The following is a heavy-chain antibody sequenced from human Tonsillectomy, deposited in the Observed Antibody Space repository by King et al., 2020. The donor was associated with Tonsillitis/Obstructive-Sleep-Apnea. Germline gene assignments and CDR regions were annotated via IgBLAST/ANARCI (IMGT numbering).Heavy chain of an antibody. Sequence: VQLVESGGGLVQPGGSLRISCAASGFTFSSYSMNWVRQVPGKGLEWVSGISGSGGSTYSADSVKGRFAISRDNSKNTLYLQMNSLRAEDTAVYYCANSRGVTTAPIDYWGQGTLVTVSS. J-gene: IGHJ4*02. CDR3: ANSRGVTTAPIDY. CDR1: GFTFSSYS. CDR2: ISGSGGST. V-gene: IGHV3-23*04. D-gene: IGHD3-10*01.